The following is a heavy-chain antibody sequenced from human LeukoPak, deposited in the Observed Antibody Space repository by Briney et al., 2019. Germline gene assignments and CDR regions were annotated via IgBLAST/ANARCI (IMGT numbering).Heavy chain of an antibody. CDR1: GYTFTGYY. D-gene: IGHD6-13*01. Sequence: SVKVSFKASGYTFTGYYMHGVRQPRGQGVEGVGWINPKSCGTHFAQKFQGRVTITRDTSISTAYTKLSRLRSDDTAVYYCARGYSSSWYEYWGQGTLVTVSS. CDR2: INPKSCGT. J-gene: IGHJ4*02. V-gene: IGHV1-2*02. CDR3: ARGYSSSWYEY.